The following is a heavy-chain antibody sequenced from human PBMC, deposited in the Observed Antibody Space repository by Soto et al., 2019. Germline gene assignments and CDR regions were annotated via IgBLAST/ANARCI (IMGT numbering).Heavy chain of an antibody. CDR2: IYSGGST. CDR3: ARDPPATRHGMDV. Sequence: PGGSLRLSCAASGFTVSSNDMSWVRLAPGKGLEWVSVIYSGGSTYYADSVRGRFTISRDNSKNTLYLQMKSLRAEDTAVYYCARDPPATRHGMDVWGQGTTVTVSS. J-gene: IGHJ6*02. V-gene: IGHV3-53*01. CDR1: GFTVSSND.